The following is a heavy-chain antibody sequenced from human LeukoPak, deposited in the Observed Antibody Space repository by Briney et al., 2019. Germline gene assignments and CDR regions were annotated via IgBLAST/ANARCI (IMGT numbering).Heavy chain of an antibody. CDR1: GGSISSYY. V-gene: IGHV4-59*08. CDR3: ARSQAFSSNYVGYFDY. J-gene: IGHJ4*02. CDR2: IYYSGST. D-gene: IGHD4-4*01. Sequence: SETLSLTCTVSGGSISSYYWSWIRQPPGKGLEWIGYIYYSGSTNYNPSLKSRVTISVDTSKNQFSLKLSSVTAADTAAYYCARSQAFSSNYVGYFDYWGQGTLVTVSS.